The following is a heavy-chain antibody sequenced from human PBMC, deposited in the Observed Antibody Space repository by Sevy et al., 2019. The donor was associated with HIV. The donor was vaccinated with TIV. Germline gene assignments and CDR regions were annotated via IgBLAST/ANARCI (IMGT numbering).Heavy chain of an antibody. CDR1: GFTFSSYN. Sequence: GGSLRLSCATSGFTFSSYNMNWVRQAPGKGLEWVSVIYSGGSTYYADSVKGRFTISRDNSKNTLYLQMNSLRAEDTAVYYCAMGGDSGAFDIWGQGTMVTVSS. D-gene: IGHD1-26*01. V-gene: IGHV3-53*01. CDR3: AMGGDSGAFDI. J-gene: IGHJ3*02. CDR2: IYSGGST.